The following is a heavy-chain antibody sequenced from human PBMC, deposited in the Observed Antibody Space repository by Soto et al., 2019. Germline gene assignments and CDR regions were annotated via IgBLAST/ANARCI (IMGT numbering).Heavy chain of an antibody. CDR3: ARDGRLVNYYYYGMDV. D-gene: IGHD6-13*01. CDR2: IYYSGST. CDR1: GGSISSGAYY. J-gene: IGHJ6*02. V-gene: IGHV4-31*03. Sequence: QVQLQESGPGLVKPSQTLSLTCSVSGGSISSGAYYWTWIRQHPGKGLEWIGYIYYSGSTYYNPSLKSRVTISVDTSKNQFSLKLRPVTAAATAVYYCARDGRLVNYYYYGMDVWGQGTTVTVSS.